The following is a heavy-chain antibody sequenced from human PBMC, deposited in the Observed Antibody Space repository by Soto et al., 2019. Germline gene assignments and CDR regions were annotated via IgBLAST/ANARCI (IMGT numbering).Heavy chain of an antibody. Sequence: GGSLRLSCAASGFTFSTYWMHWVRQAPGQGLVWLSRISDDMSNTGYADSVRGRFTISTVNTTNKLYPQMDSLVAAATAVDYCARGIVYSAQDYWGQGTPVTVSS. J-gene: IGHJ4*02. D-gene: IGHD2-15*01. CDR2: ISDDMSNT. V-gene: IGHV3-74*01. CDR3: ARGIVYSAQDY. CDR1: GFTFSTYW.